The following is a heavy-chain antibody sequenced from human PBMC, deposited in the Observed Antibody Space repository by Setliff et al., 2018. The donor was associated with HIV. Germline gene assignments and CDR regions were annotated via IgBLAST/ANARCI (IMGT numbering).Heavy chain of an antibody. CDR2: INPGGGNT. Sequence: ASVKVSCKASGYTFTNFYMHWVRQAPGQGLEWMGIINPGGGNTRYAQRFQGRLTMTRDTSRSTVYMELSSLRSEDTAVYYCARCYYDSSGPTDAFDIWGQGTVVTVSS. CDR1: GYTFTNFY. V-gene: IGHV1-46*01. CDR3: ARCYYDSSGPTDAFDI. J-gene: IGHJ3*02. D-gene: IGHD3-22*01.